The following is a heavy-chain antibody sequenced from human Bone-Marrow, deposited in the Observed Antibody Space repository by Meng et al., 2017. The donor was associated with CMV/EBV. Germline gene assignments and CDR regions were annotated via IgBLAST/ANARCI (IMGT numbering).Heavy chain of an antibody. J-gene: IGHJ6*02. D-gene: IGHD3-3*01. CDR1: GYTFTGYY. Sequence: ASVKVSCKASGYTFTGYYMHWVRQAPGQGLEWMGWINPNSGGTNYAQKFQGRVTMTRDTSTSTVYMELSRLRSEDSAVYYCARDWYYGFWSDFFVGSEDGMDVWGQGTTVTVSS. CDR3: ARDWYYGFWSDFFVGSEDGMDV. CDR2: INPNSGGT. V-gene: IGHV1-2*02.